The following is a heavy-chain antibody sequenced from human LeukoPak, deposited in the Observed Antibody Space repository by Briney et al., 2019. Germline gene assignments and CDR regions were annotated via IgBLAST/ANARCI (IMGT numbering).Heavy chain of an antibody. V-gene: IGHV1-2*02. J-gene: IGHJ4*02. Sequence: EASVKVSCKASGYTFADDYMHWVRQAPGQGLEWMGWISPKSDGTKYAQKFQGRVTMTRDTTISTAYMELSSLRSDDTAVYYCARGDRYYDTSGYRSFDHWGQGTQVTVSS. D-gene: IGHD3-22*01. CDR3: ARGDRYYDTSGYRSFDH. CDR2: ISPKSDGT. CDR1: GYTFADDY.